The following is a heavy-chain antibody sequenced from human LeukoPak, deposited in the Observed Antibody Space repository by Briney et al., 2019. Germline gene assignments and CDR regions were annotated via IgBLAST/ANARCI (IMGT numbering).Heavy chain of an antibody. Sequence: GGSLRLSCAASGFTFSSYWMHWVRRVPGKGLVWVSRINRDGSSPTYADAVNGRFTISRDNAKSTLYLQMNSLTAEHTAVYYCATLAENRDSGYYFDSWGQGTLVTVSS. D-gene: IGHD3-10*01. CDR1: GFTFSSYW. CDR3: ATLAENRDSGYYFDS. V-gene: IGHV3-74*01. J-gene: IGHJ4*02. CDR2: INRDGSSP.